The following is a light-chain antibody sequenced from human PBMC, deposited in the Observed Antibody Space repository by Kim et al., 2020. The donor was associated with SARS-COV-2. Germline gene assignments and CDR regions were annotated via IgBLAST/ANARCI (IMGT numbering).Light chain of an antibody. V-gene: IGKV1-5*01. Sequence: PSASVGDRVTITCPASQSISSWLAWYQQKPGKDTKLLIYVASSLGSGVPSRFSGSGSETEFTLTISSLQPDDFATYYCQQYISYSTFGQGTKLEI. J-gene: IGKJ2*01. CDR2: VAS. CDR1: QSISSW. CDR3: QQYISYST.